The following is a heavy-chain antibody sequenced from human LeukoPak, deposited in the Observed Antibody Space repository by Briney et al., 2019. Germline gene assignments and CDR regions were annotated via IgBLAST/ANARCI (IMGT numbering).Heavy chain of an antibody. CDR2: ISSSSSTI. CDR3: ARDEAY. Sequence: HSGESLRLSCAASGFTFSSYSMNWVRQAPGKGLEWVSYISSSSSTIYYADSVKRRFNISRDNAKNSLYLQMTSLRAEDTAVYYCARDEAYWGQGTLVTVSS. V-gene: IGHV3-48*01. J-gene: IGHJ4*02. CDR1: GFTFSSYS.